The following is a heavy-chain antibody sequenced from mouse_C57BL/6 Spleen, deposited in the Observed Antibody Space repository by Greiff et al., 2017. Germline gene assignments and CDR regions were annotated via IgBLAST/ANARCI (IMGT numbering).Heavy chain of an antibody. Sequence: QVQLQQSGAELVRPGTSVKVSCKASGYAFTNYLIEWVKQRPGQGLEWIGVINPGSGGTNYNEKFKGKATLTADKSSSTAYMQLSSLTSEDSAVYFCAGRFCYGSGGFAYWGQGTLVTVSA. CDR3: AGRFCYGSGGFAY. D-gene: IGHD1-1*01. J-gene: IGHJ3*01. CDR1: GYAFTNYL. CDR2: INPGSGGT. V-gene: IGHV1-54*01.